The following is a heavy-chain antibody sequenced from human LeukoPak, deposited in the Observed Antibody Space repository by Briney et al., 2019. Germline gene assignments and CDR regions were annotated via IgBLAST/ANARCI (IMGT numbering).Heavy chain of an antibody. V-gene: IGHV4-61*02. Sequence: PSQTLSLTCTVSGGSISSGSYYWSWIRQPAGKGLEWIGRIYTSGSTNYNPSLKSRVTISVDTSKNQFSLKLSSVTAADTAVYYCARIDEGSYGFFDYWGQGTLVTVSS. CDR1: GGSISSGSYY. CDR2: IYTSGST. D-gene: IGHD5-18*01. J-gene: IGHJ4*02. CDR3: ARIDEGSYGFFDY.